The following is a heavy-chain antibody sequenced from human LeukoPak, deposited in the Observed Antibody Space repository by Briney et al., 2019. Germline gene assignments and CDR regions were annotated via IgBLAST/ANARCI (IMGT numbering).Heavy chain of an antibody. Sequence: GGSLRLSCAASGVTFSSYEMNWGRQAPGKGVEGGSYISSSGSTIYYADSVKGRFTISRDNSKNTLYLQMNSLRAEDTAVYYCAKATYDSSGYHWFDPWGQGTLVTVSS. CDR1: GVTFSSYE. CDR3: AKATYDSSGYHWFDP. D-gene: IGHD3-22*01. V-gene: IGHV3-48*03. J-gene: IGHJ5*02. CDR2: ISSSGSTI.